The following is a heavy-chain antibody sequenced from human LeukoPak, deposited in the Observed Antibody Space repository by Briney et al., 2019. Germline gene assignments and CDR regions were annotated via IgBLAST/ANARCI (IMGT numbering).Heavy chain of an antibody. D-gene: IGHD2-2*01. V-gene: IGHV4-30-2*01. CDR1: GGSISSGGYY. Sequence: SETLSLTCTVSGGSISSGGYYWSWIRQPPGKGLEWIGYIYHSGSTYYNPSLKSRVTISVDRSKNQFSLKLSSVTAADTAAYYCARAHIVVVPAAVNNWFDPWGQGTLVTVSS. CDR3: ARAHIVVVPAAVNNWFDP. CDR2: IYHSGST. J-gene: IGHJ5*02.